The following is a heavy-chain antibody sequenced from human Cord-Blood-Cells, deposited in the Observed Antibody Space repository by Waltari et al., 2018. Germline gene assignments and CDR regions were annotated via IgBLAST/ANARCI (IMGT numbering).Heavy chain of an antibody. V-gene: IGHV4-34*01. Sequence: QVQLQQWGAGLLKPSETLSLTCAVYGGSFSGYYWSWIRQPPGKGLEWIGEINHSGSTNYNPSLKSRVTISVDTSKNQFSLKLSSVTAADTAVYYCARAQGLRYYYYMDVWGNGTTVTVSS. J-gene: IGHJ6*03. CDR1: GGSFSGYY. CDR2: INHSGST. CDR3: ARAQGLRYYYYMDV. D-gene: IGHD4-17*01.